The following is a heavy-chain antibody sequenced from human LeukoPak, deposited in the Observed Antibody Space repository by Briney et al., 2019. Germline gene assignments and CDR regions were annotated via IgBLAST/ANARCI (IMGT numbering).Heavy chain of an antibody. Sequence: PSETLSLTCAVSDYSISSDYYWGWIRQPPGKGLEWIGSIYHSGTTHYNPSLKSRVTISVDTSKNQFSLKLSSVTAADTAVYYCVRDRDRRDFDYWGQGTLVTVSS. D-gene: IGHD2-15*01. CDR3: VRDRDRRDFDY. J-gene: IGHJ4*02. V-gene: IGHV4-38-2*02. CDR1: DYSISSDYY. CDR2: IYHSGTT.